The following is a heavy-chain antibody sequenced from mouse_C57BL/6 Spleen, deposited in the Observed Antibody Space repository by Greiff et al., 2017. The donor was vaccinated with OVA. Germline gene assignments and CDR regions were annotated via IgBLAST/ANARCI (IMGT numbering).Heavy chain of an antibody. CDR1: GYTFTSYW. V-gene: IGHV1-5*01. CDR2: IYPGNSDT. CDR3: TRRRNYYGYFDV. Sequence: EVQLQQSGTVLARPGASVKMSCKTSGYTFTSYWMHWVKQRPGQGLEWIGAIYPGNSDTSSNQKIKGKAKLTAVTSASTAYMELSSLTNEDAAVYYCTRRRNYYGYFDVGGTGTTVTVSS. J-gene: IGHJ1*03.